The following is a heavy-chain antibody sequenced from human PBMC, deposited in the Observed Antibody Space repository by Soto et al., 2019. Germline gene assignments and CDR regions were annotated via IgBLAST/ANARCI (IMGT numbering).Heavy chain of an antibody. CDR1: GGSISSGGYS. V-gene: IGHV4-30-2*01. J-gene: IGHJ4*02. CDR2: IYHSGST. Sequence: SETLSVTCAVLGGSISSGGYSRSWIRQPPGKGLEWIGYIYHSGSTYYNPSLKSRVTISVDRSKNQFSLKLSSVTAADTAVYYCARGVPRSGYYFDYWGQGTLVTVSS. D-gene: IGHD1-1*01. CDR3: ARGVPRSGYYFDY.